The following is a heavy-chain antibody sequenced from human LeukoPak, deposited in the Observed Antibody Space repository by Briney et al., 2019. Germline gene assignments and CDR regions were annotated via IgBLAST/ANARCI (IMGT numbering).Heavy chain of an antibody. J-gene: IGHJ4*02. V-gene: IGHV1-69*05. D-gene: IGHD5-18*01. CDR2: IIPIFGTA. CDR1: GGTFSSYA. Sequence: GASVKVSCKASGGTFSSYAISWVQQAPGQGLEWMGRIIPIFGTANYAQKFQGRVTITTDESTSTAYMELSSLRSEDTAVYYCARGWIQLWETFDYWGQGTLVTVSS. CDR3: ARGWIQLWETFDY.